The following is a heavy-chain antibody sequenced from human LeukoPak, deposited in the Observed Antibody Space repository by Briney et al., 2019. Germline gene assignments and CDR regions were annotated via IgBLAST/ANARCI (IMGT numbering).Heavy chain of an antibody. CDR1: GFTFSSYA. D-gene: IGHD2-8*01. CDR2: IRGSGGST. CDR3: AKDRSCTNDICHGDFDC. V-gene: IGHV3-23*01. Sequence: GGSLRLSCAASGFTFSSYAVSWVRQAPGKGLEWVSSIRGSGGSTYSADSVKGRFTISRDNSKNTLYLQMNSLRAEDTALYYCAKDRSCTNDICHGDFDCWGQGTLVTVSS. J-gene: IGHJ4*02.